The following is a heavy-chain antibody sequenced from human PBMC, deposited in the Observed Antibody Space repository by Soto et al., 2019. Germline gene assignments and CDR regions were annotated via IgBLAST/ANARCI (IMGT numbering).Heavy chain of an antibody. CDR2: IGGSDDRK. Sequence: GGSLRLSGATCGFTFSSYSMSWVRQAPWKGLEWVSTIGGSDDRKHYADSVKGRFTISRDNSKNTLYMQMNSLRAEDTAVYFCVSFSYDSNGWKKWFDPWGQGTLVTVSS. D-gene: IGHD3-22*01. V-gene: IGHV3-23*01. CDR3: VSFSYDSNGWKKWFDP. J-gene: IGHJ5*02. CDR1: GFTFSSYS.